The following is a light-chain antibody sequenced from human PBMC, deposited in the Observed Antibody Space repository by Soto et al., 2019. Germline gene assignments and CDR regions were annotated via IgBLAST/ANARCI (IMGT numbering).Light chain of an antibody. V-gene: IGKV1-5*01. CDR3: QQYSSYSLYT. CDR1: QSISGW. Sequence: DIQMTQSPSTLSASVGDRVTITCRASQSISGWLAWFQQKPGKAPKLLIYDASTVESGVPSRFSGSGSGTQFTLTISSLQPDDFATYFCQQYSSYSLYTFCQGTKLEI. CDR2: DAS. J-gene: IGKJ2*01.